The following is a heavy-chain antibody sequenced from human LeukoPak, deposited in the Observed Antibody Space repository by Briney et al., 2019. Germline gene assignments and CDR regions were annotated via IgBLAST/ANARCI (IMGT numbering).Heavy chain of an antibody. J-gene: IGHJ4*02. V-gene: IGHV1-69*05. CDR3: ARVDVDSSWKRSYYFDY. CDR1: GGTFSYYA. Sequence: SVKVSCKASGGTFSYYAITWVRQAPGQGLEWMGGIIPIFGTTNYAQKFQGRVTMTRDMSTSTVYMELSSLRSEDTAVYYCARVDVDSSWKRSYYFDYWGQGTLVTVSS. CDR2: IIPIFGTT. D-gene: IGHD6-13*01.